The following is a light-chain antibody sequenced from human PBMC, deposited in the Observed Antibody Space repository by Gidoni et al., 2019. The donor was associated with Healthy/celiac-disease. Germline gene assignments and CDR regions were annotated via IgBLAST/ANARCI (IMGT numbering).Light chain of an antibody. CDR1: QSISSW. CDR3: QQYNSYWT. Sequence: DPQKTQFLSTLSASVGDRVTITCRASQSISSWLTWYQQKPGKAPKLLNYKASSLESGVPSRFSGSGSGREFTLTISSLQPDDFATYYCQQYNSYWTFGQGTKVEIK. CDR2: KAS. V-gene: IGKV1-5*03. J-gene: IGKJ1*01.